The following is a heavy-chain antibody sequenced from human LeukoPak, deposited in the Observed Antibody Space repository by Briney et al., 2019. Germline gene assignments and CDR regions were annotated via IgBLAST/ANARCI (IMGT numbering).Heavy chain of an antibody. CDR2: LYSGGNT. CDR1: GFTVSSNY. V-gene: IGHV3-66*01. Sequence: GGSLRLSCAASGFTVSSNYMSWVRQAPGKGLEWVSVLYSGGNTYYADSVKGRFTISRDNSKNTLYLQMNSLRAEDTAVYYCARVPAASYFDYWGQETLVTVSS. D-gene: IGHD2-2*01. CDR3: ARVPAASYFDY. J-gene: IGHJ4*02.